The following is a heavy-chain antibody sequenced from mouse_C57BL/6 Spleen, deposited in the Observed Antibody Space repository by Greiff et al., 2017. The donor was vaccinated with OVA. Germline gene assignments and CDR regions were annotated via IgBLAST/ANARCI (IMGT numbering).Heavy chain of an antibody. CDR2: IRLKSDNYAT. CDR3: TDRYGGLY. D-gene: IGHD1-2*01. Sequence: EVHLVESGGGLVQPGGSMKLSCVASGFTFSNYWMNWVRQSPEKGLEWVAQIRLKSDNYATHYAESVKGRFTISRDDSKSSVYLQMNNLRAEDTGIYYCTDRYGGLYWGQGATLTVSS. CDR1: GFTFSNYW. J-gene: IGHJ2*01. V-gene: IGHV6-3*01.